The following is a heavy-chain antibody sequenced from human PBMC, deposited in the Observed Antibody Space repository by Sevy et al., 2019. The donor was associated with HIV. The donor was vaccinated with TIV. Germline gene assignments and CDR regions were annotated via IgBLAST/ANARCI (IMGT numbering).Heavy chain of an antibody. Sequence: GGSLRLSCAASGFTFSSYAMHWVRQAPGKGLEWVAVISYDGSNKYYADSVKGRFTISRDNSKNTLYLQMNSLRAEDTAVYYCASDPVVVVAAPTYYYGMDVWGQGTTVTVSS. V-gene: IGHV3-30-3*01. CDR3: ASDPVVVVAAPTYYYGMDV. D-gene: IGHD2-15*01. J-gene: IGHJ6*02. CDR1: GFTFSSYA. CDR2: ISYDGSNK.